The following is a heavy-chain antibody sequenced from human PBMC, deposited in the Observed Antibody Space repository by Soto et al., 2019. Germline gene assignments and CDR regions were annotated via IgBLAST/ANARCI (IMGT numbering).Heavy chain of an antibody. D-gene: IGHD2-2*01. J-gene: IGHJ4*02. CDR2: ISYDSSNK. CDR3: AKLVIGYCSCNTCDDY. Sequence: VQLLESGGGLIQPGGSLRLSCAASGFPFSSGIHWLRQAPGKGLEWVAYISYDSSNKFYGDSVKGRFTISRDNSKNTQFMQMSSLRSEDTAVYYCAKLVIGYCSCNTCDDYWGKGTLVAVSS. CDR1: GFPFSSG. V-gene: IGHV3-30*18.